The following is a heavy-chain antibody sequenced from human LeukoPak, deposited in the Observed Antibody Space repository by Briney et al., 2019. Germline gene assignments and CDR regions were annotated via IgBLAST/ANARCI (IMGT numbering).Heavy chain of an antibody. D-gene: IGHD6-19*01. CDR2: IWYDGSNK. V-gene: IGHV3-33*01. CDR3: ARDLAVSGHLDY. J-gene: IGHJ4*02. CDR1: GFTFSSYG. Sequence: GRSLRLSCAASGFTFSSYGMHWVRQAPGKGLEWVAVIWYDGSNKYYADSVKGRFTIPRDNSKNTLYLQMNSLRAEDTAVYYCARDLAVSGHLDYWGQGTLVTVSS.